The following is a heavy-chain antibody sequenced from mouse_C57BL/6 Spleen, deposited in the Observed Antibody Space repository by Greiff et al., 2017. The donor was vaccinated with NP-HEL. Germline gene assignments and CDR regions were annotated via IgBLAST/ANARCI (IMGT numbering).Heavy chain of an antibody. J-gene: IGHJ2*01. Sequence: VQLQQSGAELVKPGASVKLSCKASGYTFTSYWMHWVKQRPGQGLEWIGMIHPNSGSTNYNEKFKSKATLTVDKSSSTAYMQLSSLTSEDSAVYYCAKGNGYYDFDYWGQGTTLTVSS. CDR1: GYTFTSYW. CDR2: IHPNSGST. V-gene: IGHV1-64*01. D-gene: IGHD2-3*01. CDR3: AKGNGYYDFDY.